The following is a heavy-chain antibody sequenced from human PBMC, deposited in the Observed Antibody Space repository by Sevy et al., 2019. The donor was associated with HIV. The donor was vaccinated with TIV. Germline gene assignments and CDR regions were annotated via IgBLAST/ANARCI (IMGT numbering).Heavy chain of an antibody. Sequence: GGSLRLSCAASGFTFSSDSMNWVRQAPGKELEWVSYISSSSSTIYYADSVKGRFTISRDNAKNSLYLQMNSLRDEDSAVYYCAREGIVVVLAAMQSYGMDVWGQGTTVTVSS. D-gene: IGHD2-2*01. V-gene: IGHV3-48*02. CDR3: AREGIVVVLAAMQSYGMDV. CDR1: GFTFSSDS. J-gene: IGHJ6*02. CDR2: ISSSSSTI.